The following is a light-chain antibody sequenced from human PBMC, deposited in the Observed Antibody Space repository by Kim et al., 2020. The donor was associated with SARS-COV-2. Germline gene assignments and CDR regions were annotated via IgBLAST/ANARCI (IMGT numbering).Light chain of an antibody. Sequence: EIVLTQSPATLSLSPGERATLPCRASQSVSSYLAWYQQKPGQAPRLLIYDASNRATGIPARFSGSGSGTDFTLTISSLEPEDFAVYYCQQRSRWPLTFGGGTKVDIK. CDR1: QSVSSY. V-gene: IGKV3-11*01. CDR3: QQRSRWPLT. J-gene: IGKJ4*01. CDR2: DAS.